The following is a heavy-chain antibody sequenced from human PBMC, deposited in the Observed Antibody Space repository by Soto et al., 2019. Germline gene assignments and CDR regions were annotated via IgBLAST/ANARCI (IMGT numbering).Heavy chain of an antibody. J-gene: IGHJ6*02. V-gene: IGHV1-69*13. CDR1: GGTFSSYA. Sequence: SVKVSCKASGGTFSSYAISWVRQAPGQGLEWMGGIIPIFGTVNYAQKFQGRVTITADESTSTAYMELSSLRSEDTAVYYCAREGGRFVTIFGVVIGSGMDVWG. CDR3: AREGGRFVTIFGVVIGSGMDV. D-gene: IGHD3-3*01. CDR2: IIPIFGTV.